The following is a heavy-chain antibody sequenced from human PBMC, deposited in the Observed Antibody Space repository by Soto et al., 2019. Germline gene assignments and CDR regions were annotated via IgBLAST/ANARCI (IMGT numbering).Heavy chain of an antibody. J-gene: IGHJ6*03. V-gene: IGHV3-23*01. D-gene: IGHD3-16*01. CDR3: AKDGPWGSWADYMDV. Sequence: GGSLRLSCAASGFTYNSYAMSWVRQAPGRGLEWVSAISASGDTTYHADSVKGRFTISRDNSKNTLYLQMNSLRAEDTAVYYCAKDGPWGSWADYMDVWGRGTTVTVSS. CDR1: GFTYNSYA. CDR2: ISASGDTT.